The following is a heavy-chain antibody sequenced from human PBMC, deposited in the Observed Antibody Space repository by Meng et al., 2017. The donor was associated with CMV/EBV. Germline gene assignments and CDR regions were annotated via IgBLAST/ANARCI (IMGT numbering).Heavy chain of an antibody. J-gene: IGHJ6*02. Sequence: GESLKISCAASGFTFSSYEMNWVRQAPGKGLEWVSYISSSGSTIYYADSVKGRFTISRDNAKNSLYLQMNSLRAEDTAVYYCARVRYYGSGSYTYYYGMDVWGQGTTVTVSS. D-gene: IGHD3-10*01. CDR1: GFTFSSYE. CDR3: ARVRYYGSGSYTYYYGMDV. CDR2: ISSSGSTI. V-gene: IGHV3-48*03.